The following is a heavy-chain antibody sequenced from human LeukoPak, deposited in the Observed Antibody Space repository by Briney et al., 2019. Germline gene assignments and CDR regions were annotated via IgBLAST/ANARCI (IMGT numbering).Heavy chain of an antibody. V-gene: IGHV1-18*01. D-gene: IGHD3-16*01. Sequence: GASVKVSCKASGYTFTSYGISWVRQAPGQGLEWMGWISAYNGNTNYAQKLQGRVTMTTDTSTSTAYMELRSLRSDDTAVYYCAREFAYLTYDYYYYYMDVWGKGTTVTVSS. J-gene: IGHJ6*03. CDR3: AREFAYLTYDYYYYYMDV. CDR1: GYTFTSYG. CDR2: ISAYNGNT.